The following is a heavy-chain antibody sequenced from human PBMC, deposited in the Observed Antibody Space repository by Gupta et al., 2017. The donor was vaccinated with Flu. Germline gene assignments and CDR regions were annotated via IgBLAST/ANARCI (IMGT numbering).Heavy chain of an antibody. CDR3: AAYSSSSVY. CDR2: MNHSGNT. D-gene: IGHD6-6*01. CDR1: GGSFSGYY. Sequence: VSGGSFSGYYWNWIRQPPGKGLEWIGEMNHSGNTNYSPSLKSRVTISVDTSKNQFSLKLSSVTAADTAVYYGAAYSSSSVYWGQGTLVTVSS. J-gene: IGHJ4*02. V-gene: IGHV4-34*01.